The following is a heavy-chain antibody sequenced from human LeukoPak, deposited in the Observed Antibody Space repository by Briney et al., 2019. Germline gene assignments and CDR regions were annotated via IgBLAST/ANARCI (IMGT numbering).Heavy chain of an antibody. D-gene: IGHD3-22*01. CDR1: GFTFSSYS. CDR2: ISSSSSTI. Sequence: PGGSLRLSCAASGFTFSSYSMNWVRQAPGKGLEWVSYISSSSSTIYYADSVKGRFTISRDNAKNSLYLQMDSLRDEDTAVYYCARGLNYYDSSGYYYTLDYWGQGTLVTVSS. V-gene: IGHV3-48*02. CDR3: ARGLNYYDSSGYYYTLDY. J-gene: IGHJ4*02.